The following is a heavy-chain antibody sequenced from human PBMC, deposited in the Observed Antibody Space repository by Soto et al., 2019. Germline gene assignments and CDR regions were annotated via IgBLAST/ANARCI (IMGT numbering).Heavy chain of an antibody. D-gene: IGHD3-22*01. CDR3: ARHRDDSSGYYYFDY. J-gene: IGHJ4*02. Sequence: PSETLSLTCTVSGGSNRGNNYYWGWIRQPPGKGLEWIGSVYYSGRTYYKPSFKSRVTISVDTSKNQFSLKLSSVTAADTAIYYCARHRDDSSGYYYFDYWGQGTLVTVSS. CDR2: VYYSGRT. CDR1: GGSNRGNNYY. V-gene: IGHV4-39*01.